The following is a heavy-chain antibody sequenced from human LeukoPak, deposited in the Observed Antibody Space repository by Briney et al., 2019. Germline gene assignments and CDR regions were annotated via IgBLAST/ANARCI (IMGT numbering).Heavy chain of an antibody. J-gene: IGHJ3*02. Sequence: GASVKVSCKASGGTFSSYAISWVRQAPGQGLEWMGGIIPIFGTANYAQKFQGRVTITADESTSTAYMELSSLRSEDTAVYYCATYRWELRPLDAFDIWGQGTVVTVSS. CDR3: ATYRWELRPLDAFDI. V-gene: IGHV1-69*13. CDR2: IIPIFGTA. CDR1: GGTFSSYA. D-gene: IGHD1-26*01.